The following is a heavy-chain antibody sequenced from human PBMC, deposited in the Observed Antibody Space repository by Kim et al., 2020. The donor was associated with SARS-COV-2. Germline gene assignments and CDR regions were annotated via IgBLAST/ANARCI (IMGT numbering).Heavy chain of an antibody. J-gene: IGHJ4*02. V-gene: IGHV3-33*01. CDR2: IWYDGSNK. CDR1: GFTFSSYG. CDR3: ARDIPYSSGWSSRGELDC. D-gene: IGHD6-19*01. Sequence: GGSLRLSCAASGFTFSSYGMHWVRQAPGKGLEWVAVIWYDGSNKYYADSVKGRFTISRDNSKNTLYLQMNSLRAEDTAVYYCARDIPYSSGWSSRGELDCWGQGTLVTVSS.